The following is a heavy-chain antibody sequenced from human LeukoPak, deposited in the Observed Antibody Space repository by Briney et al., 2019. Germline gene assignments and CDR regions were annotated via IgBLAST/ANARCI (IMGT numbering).Heavy chain of an antibody. CDR3: ARVVPVHEYYNSYMDV. Sequence: PGGSLRLSCEASGFPFMTYAMNWIRQSPGKGLEWVAFLTRGSSNIQYAESVKGRFTISRDNGKDSLLLQMNSLRAEDTAVYYCARVVPVHEYYNSYMDVWGKGTTVTVSS. D-gene: IGHD1-1*01. V-gene: IGHV3-48*01. J-gene: IGHJ6*03. CDR2: LTRGSSNI. CDR1: GFPFMTYA.